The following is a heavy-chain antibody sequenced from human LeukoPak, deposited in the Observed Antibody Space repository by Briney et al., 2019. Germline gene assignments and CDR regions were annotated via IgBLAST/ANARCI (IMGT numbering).Heavy chain of an antibody. V-gene: IGHV3-11*05. CDR3: ARAGTFSSRYIWFDP. CDR1: GFTFSAYY. Sequence: PGGSLRLSCAASGFTFSAYYMSWIRQAPGKGLEWISYITSSSSTNYADSVRGRFTISRDNAKNSLYLQMNSLRAEDTAVYYCARAGTFSSRYIWFDPWGRGTLVTVSS. CDR2: ITSSSST. D-gene: IGHD6-13*01. J-gene: IGHJ5*02.